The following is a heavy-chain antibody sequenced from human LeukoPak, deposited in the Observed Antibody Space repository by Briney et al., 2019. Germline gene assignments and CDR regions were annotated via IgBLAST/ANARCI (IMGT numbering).Heavy chain of an antibody. V-gene: IGHV3-53*01. CDR3: ARGVGSGYADFDY. CDR1: GFTVSSNY. J-gene: IGHJ4*02. CDR2: IYSGGST. Sequence: PGGSLRLSCAVSGFTVSSNYMSWVRQAPGKGLEWVSVIYSGGSTYYTDSVKGRFTISRDNSKNTLFLQMNTLRAEDTAVYYCARGVGSGYADFDYWGQGTLVTVSS. D-gene: IGHD5-12*01.